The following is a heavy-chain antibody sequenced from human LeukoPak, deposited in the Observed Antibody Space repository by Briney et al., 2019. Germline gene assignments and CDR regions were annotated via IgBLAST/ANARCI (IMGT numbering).Heavy chain of an antibody. Sequence: PSGTLSLTCAVYGGSFSGYYWSWIRQPPGKGLEWIGEINHSGSTNYNPSLKSRVTISVDTSKNQFSLKLSSVTAADTAVYYCARRGIAAAGIHYWGQGTLVTVSS. CDR1: GGSFSGYY. V-gene: IGHV4-34*01. CDR3: ARRGIAAAGIHY. D-gene: IGHD6-13*01. CDR2: INHSGST. J-gene: IGHJ4*02.